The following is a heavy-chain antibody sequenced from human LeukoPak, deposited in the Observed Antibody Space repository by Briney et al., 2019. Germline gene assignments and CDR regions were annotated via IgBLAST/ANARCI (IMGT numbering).Heavy chain of an antibody. Sequence: GRSLRLSCAASGFTFSSYGMHWVRQAPGKGLEWVAVISYDGSNKYYADSVKGRFTISRDNSKNTLYLQMNSLRAEDTAVYYCAKERGYQLPPARDAFDIWGQGTMVTVSS. CDR2: ISYDGSNK. J-gene: IGHJ3*02. V-gene: IGHV3-30*18. D-gene: IGHD2-2*01. CDR3: AKERGYQLPPARDAFDI. CDR1: GFTFSSYG.